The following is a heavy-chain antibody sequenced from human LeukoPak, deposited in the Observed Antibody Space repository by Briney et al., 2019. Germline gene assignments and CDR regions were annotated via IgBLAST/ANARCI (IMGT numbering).Heavy chain of an antibody. V-gene: IGHV4-59*01. D-gene: IGHD2-2*01. J-gene: IGHJ4*02. CDR1: GGSYY. Sequence: SETLSLTCTVSGGSYYWSWIRQPPGKGLGWIGFVYYSGNTNYNPSLKSRVTISLDTSKNQFSLKLRSVTTADTAVYYCARGRYQLDYWGQGTLVTVSS. CDR3: ARGRYQLDY. CDR2: VYYSGNT.